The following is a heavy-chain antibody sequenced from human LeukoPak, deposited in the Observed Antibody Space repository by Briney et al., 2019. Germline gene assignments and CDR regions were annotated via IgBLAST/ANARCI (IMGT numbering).Heavy chain of an antibody. CDR2: IYHSGST. CDR1: GGSISSAGYY. V-gene: IGHV4-30-2*01. J-gene: IGHJ4*02. Sequence: SETLSLTCTVSGGSISSAGYYWSWIRQPPGKGLEWIGYIYHSGSTYYNPSLKSRVTISVGRSKNQFSLKLSSVTAADTAVYYCARDLQYQVDDTYWGQGTLVTVSS. D-gene: IGHD2-2*01. CDR3: ARDLQYQVDDTY.